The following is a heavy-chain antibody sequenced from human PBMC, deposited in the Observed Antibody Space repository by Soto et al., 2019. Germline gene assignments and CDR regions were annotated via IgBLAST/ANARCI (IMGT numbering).Heavy chain of an antibody. D-gene: IGHD3-9*01. V-gene: IGHV4-59*08. CDR2: IYYSGST. CDR1: GGSISSYY. Sequence: SSLTXSLTCTVAGGSISSYYWSWIRQPPGKGLEWIGYIYYSGSTNYNPSLKSRVTISVDTSKNQFSLKLSSVTAADTAVYYCARGAYDILTGYYNNQFDYWGQGTLVTVSS. CDR3: ARGAYDILTGYYNNQFDY. J-gene: IGHJ4*02.